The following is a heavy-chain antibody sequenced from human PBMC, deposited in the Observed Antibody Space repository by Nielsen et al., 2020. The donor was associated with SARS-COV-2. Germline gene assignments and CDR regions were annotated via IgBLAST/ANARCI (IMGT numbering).Heavy chain of an antibody. Sequence: GESLKISCAASGFTFSSYAMSWVRQAPGKGLEWVSAISGSGGSTYYADSVKGRFTISRDNSQNTLYLQMNSLRAEDTAVYYCAKDRSIDVGNKLLWFGELSGWFDPWGQGTLVTVSS. J-gene: IGHJ5*02. CDR2: ISGSGGST. V-gene: IGHV3-23*01. D-gene: IGHD3-10*01. CDR1: GFTFSSYA. CDR3: AKDRSIDVGNKLLWFGELSGWFDP.